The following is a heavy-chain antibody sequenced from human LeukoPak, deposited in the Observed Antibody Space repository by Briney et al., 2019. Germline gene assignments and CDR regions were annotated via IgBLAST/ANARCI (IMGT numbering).Heavy chain of an antibody. CDR2: IYYSGST. V-gene: IGHV4-59*11. D-gene: IGHD3-10*01. Sequence: SETLSLTCTVSGGSISSHYWSWIRQPPGKGLEWIGYIYYSGSTNYNPSLKSRVTISVDTSKNQFSLKLSSVTAADTAVYYCARASNSGYYYYYMDVWGKGTTVTVSS. J-gene: IGHJ6*03. CDR3: ARASNSGYYYYYMDV. CDR1: GGSISSHY.